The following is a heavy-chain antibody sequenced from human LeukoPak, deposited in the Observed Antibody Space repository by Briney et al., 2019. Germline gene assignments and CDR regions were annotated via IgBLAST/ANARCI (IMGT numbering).Heavy chain of an antibody. CDR2: IFPGDSDT. V-gene: IGHV5-51*01. Sequence: RGESLKISCKGSGYSFTSYWIGWVRQMPGKGLEWMGIIFPGDSDTRYSPSIQGQVTISADKSISTAYLQWSSLKAPDTAMYYCARLPSSGHYYTDYWGQGTLVIVSS. CDR1: GYSFTSYW. J-gene: IGHJ4*02. CDR3: ARLPSSGHYYTDY. D-gene: IGHD3-22*01.